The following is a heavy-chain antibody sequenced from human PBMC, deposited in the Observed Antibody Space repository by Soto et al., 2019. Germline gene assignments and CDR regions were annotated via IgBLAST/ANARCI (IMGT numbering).Heavy chain of an antibody. Sequence: EVQLLESGGGLVQPGGSLRLSCAASGFTFSSYAMSWVRQAPGKGLEWVSAISGSGGSTYYADSVKGRFTISRDNSKNTLYLQMNSLRAEDTAVYYCAKEDGGSSETYYYYGMDVWGQGTTVTVSS. CDR1: GFTFSSYA. CDR2: ISGSGGST. D-gene: IGHD6-13*01. J-gene: IGHJ6*02. V-gene: IGHV3-23*01. CDR3: AKEDGGSSETYYYYGMDV.